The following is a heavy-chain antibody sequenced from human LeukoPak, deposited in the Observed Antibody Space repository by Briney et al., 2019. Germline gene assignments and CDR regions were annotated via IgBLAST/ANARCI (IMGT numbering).Heavy chain of an antibody. CDR2: ICSSGSA. D-gene: IGHD2-15*01. V-gene: IGHV4-31*03. CDR1: GGSISSGVYC. CDR3: ARDGGGSLYGMDV. J-gene: IGHJ6*02. Sequence: SETLSLTCTVSGGSISSGVYCWSWIRQRPGEGLQWIGYICSSGSAYYNPSLKSRVTMSIDTSNSQFSLKLNSVTAADTAVYYCARDGGGSLYGMDVWGQGTTVTVSS.